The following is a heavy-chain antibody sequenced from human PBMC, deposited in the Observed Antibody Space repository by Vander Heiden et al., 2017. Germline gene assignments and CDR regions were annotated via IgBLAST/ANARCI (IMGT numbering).Heavy chain of an antibody. J-gene: IGHJ4*02. Sequence: EVQLVASGAGLVQPGGSLRLSCSASGLRFSDAWMSWVRQAPGKGLEWVGRIKSQTDGGTTDYAAPVKDRFTISRDDSRNTLYLQMDSLKTEDTAVYYCTDQITFGGQGTLVTVSS. CDR2: IKSQTDGGTT. D-gene: IGHD3-16*01. CDR1: GLRFSDAW. CDR3: TDQITF. V-gene: IGHV3-15*01.